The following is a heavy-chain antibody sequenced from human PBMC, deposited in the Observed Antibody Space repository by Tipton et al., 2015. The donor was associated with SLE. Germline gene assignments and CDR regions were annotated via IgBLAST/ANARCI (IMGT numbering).Heavy chain of an antibody. CDR3: ASYDFWSAYAFDI. Sequence: TLSLTCAVYGGSFSGYYWSWSRQPPGKGLEWIGGVNHSGSTNYNPSLKSRVTISVDTSKNQFSLKLSSVTAADTAVYYCASYDFWSAYAFDIWGQGTMVTVSS. V-gene: IGHV4-34*01. D-gene: IGHD3-3*01. J-gene: IGHJ3*02. CDR1: GGSFSGYY. CDR2: VNHSGST.